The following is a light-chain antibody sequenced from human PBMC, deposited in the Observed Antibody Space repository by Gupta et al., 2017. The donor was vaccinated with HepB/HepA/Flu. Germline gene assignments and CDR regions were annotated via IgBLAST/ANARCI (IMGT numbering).Light chain of an antibody. V-gene: IGLV3-1*01. J-gene: IGLJ2*01. Sequence: SSALTQPPSVSVSPGQTASITCSGDKLGDKYACWYQQKPGQSPVLVIYKDSKRPSGIPERFSGSNSGNTATLTISGNQAMDEDDYYCQAWDSSVVFGGGTKLTVL. CDR3: QAWDSSVV. CDR1: KLGDKY. CDR2: KDS.